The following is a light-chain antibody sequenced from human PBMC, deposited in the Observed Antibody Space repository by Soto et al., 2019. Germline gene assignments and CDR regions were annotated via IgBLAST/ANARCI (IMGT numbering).Light chain of an antibody. CDR2: AAS. V-gene: IGKV1-39*01. J-gene: IGKJ4*01. CDR1: QSISSY. CDR3: QQSYSTPPT. Sequence: DIPMTQSPSSLSASVGDRVTITCRASQSISSYLNWYQQKPGKAPKLLTYAASSLQSGVPSRFSGSGSATDFTLTISSLQPEDFATYYCQQSYSTPPTFGGGTKVEIK.